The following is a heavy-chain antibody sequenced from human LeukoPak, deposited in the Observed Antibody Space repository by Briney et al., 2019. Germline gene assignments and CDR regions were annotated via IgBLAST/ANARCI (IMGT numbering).Heavy chain of an antibody. Sequence: GGSLRLSCAASGFTFSSYSMNWVRQAPGKGLVWVSRINGDGGSTTYADSVTGRFTISRDNAKNTLYLQMNSLRAEDTAVYFCARLRGYSYGITDAFDIWGQGTMVTVSS. CDR2: INGDGGST. CDR3: ARLRGYSYGITDAFDI. CDR1: GFTFSSYS. D-gene: IGHD5-18*01. V-gene: IGHV3-74*01. J-gene: IGHJ3*02.